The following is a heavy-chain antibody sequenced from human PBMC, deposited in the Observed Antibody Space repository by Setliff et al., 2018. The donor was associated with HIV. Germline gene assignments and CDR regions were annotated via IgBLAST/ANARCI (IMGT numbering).Heavy chain of an antibody. CDR2: IYYSGST. D-gene: IGHD5-12*01. Sequence: SETLSLTCTVSGGSISSYYWSWIRQPPGKGLEWIGYIYYSGSTNYNPSLKSRVTISVDTSKNQFSLKLSSVTAADTAVYYCARGGYDYYYYYMDVWGKGTTVTVSS. V-gene: IGHV4-59*01. CDR3: ARGGYDYYYYYMDV. CDR1: GGSISSYY. J-gene: IGHJ6*03.